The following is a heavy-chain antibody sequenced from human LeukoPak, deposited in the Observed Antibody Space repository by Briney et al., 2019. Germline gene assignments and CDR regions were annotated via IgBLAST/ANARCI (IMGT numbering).Heavy chain of an antibody. Sequence: GGSLRLSCAASGFTFSSYDMNWVRQAPGKGLEWVSSISSGGSHIYYADSLKGRFTISRDNAKNSLYLQMNSLRVEDTAAYYCARDLLASGDYWGQGTLVTVSS. V-gene: IGHV3-21*01. CDR2: ISSGGSHI. D-gene: IGHD1-26*01. CDR3: ARDLLASGDY. CDR1: GFTFSSYD. J-gene: IGHJ4*02.